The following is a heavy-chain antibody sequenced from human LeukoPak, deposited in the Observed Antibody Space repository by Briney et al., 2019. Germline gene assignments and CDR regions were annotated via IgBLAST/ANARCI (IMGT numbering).Heavy chain of an antibody. Sequence: GGSLRLSCAASGFTFNTYAISWVRQAPGKGLEWVSYISSSGSTIYYADSVKGRFTISRDNAKNSLYLQMNSLRAEDTAVYYCVTEGYGDYDYWGQGTLVTVSS. V-gene: IGHV3-11*01. CDR1: GFTFNTYA. CDR3: VTEGYGDYDY. CDR2: ISSSGSTI. D-gene: IGHD4-17*01. J-gene: IGHJ4*02.